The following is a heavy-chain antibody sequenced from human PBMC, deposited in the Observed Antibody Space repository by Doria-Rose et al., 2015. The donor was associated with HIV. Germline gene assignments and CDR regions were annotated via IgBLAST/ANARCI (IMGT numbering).Heavy chain of an antibody. CDR3: ARGLLRGGWNDVDYYYGMDV. CDR2: INHSGST. D-gene: IGHD1-1*01. V-gene: IGHV4-34*01. J-gene: IGHJ6*02. CDR1: GGSFSGYY. Sequence: QVQLQESGAGLVKPSETLSLTCVVFGGSFSGYYWSWIRQPPGKGLEWIGEINHSGSTNYKTSLQSRVTISLDTSKNLFSLKLSSVTAADTAVYYCARGLLRGGWNDVDYYYGMDVWGQGTTVTVSS.